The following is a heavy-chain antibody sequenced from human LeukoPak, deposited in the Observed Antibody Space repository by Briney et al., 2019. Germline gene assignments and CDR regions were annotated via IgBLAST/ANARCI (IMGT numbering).Heavy chain of an antibody. V-gene: IGHV3-7*01. CDR2: IKEDGSEK. CDR1: GFTFSSYW. Sequence: GGSLRLSCAASGFTFSSYWMSWVRQAPGKGLEWVANIKEDGSEKYVDSVKGRFTIYRDNAKNSQYLQMNSLRAEDTAVYYCARVKRRYGPWADYWGQGTLVTVSS. CDR3: ARVKRRYGPWADY. D-gene: IGHD5-18*01. J-gene: IGHJ4*02.